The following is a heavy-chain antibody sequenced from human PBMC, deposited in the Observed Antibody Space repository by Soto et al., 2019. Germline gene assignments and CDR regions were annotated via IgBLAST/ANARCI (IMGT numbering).Heavy chain of an antibody. J-gene: IGHJ4*02. D-gene: IGHD5-12*01. V-gene: IGHV4-59*01. CDR1: GDSISAYS. Sequence: PSETLSLTSTVSGDSISAYSWSWIRQPPGKGLEWIGNIHYNGNTKYNPSLKSRVSMSVDTSKNQFSLRLISVTAADTAKYFCAREGNLGRWLQPLDFWGQGTLVTVSS. CDR2: IHYNGNT. CDR3: AREGNLGRWLQPLDF.